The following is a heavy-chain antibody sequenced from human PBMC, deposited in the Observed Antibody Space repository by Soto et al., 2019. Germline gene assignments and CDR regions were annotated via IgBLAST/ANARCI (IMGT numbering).Heavy chain of an antibody. V-gene: IGHV4-39*01. J-gene: IGHJ3*02. CDR1: SGSISSGSYY. Sequence: QLQLQESGPGLVKLSETLSLTCTVSSGSISSGSYYWDWVRQPPGKGLEWIGTIYYSGSTNYNPSLESRVTISVDTSKNQFSLKLSSVTAADTAVYYCARQTDSYYTFDAFDIWGQGTMVTVSS. CDR2: IYYSGST. D-gene: IGHD3-22*01. CDR3: ARQTDSYYTFDAFDI.